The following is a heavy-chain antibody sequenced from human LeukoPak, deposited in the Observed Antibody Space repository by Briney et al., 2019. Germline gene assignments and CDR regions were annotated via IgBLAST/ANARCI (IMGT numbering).Heavy chain of an antibody. J-gene: IGHJ4*02. D-gene: IGHD3-16*02. CDR2: ISGSGPTT. V-gene: IGHV3-23*01. CDR3: AKDTSYHGY. CDR1: GFTFNNYA. Sequence: PGGSLRLSCAASGFTFNNYAMSWVHQAPGKGLEWVSVISGSGPTTYYADSVKGRFTISRDSSKNTLYLQMNSLRAEDTAVYYCAKDTSYHGYWGQGTLVTVSS.